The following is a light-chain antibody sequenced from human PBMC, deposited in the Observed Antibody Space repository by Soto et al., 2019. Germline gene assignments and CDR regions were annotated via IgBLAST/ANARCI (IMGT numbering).Light chain of an antibody. Sequence: EIVLTQSPATLSLSPGERATLSCRASQSVISYLAWYQQKPGEAPRLLIYDASNRATGIPARFSGSGSGTDFTLTISSLEPEDFASYYCQQRFNWPPITFGQGTRLEIK. CDR2: DAS. CDR1: QSVISY. J-gene: IGKJ5*01. CDR3: QQRFNWPPIT. V-gene: IGKV3-11*01.